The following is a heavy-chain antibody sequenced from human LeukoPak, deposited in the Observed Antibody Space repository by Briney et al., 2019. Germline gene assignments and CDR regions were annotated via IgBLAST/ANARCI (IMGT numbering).Heavy chain of an antibody. D-gene: IGHD2-2*01. J-gene: IGHJ4*02. CDR2: FDPEDGET. CDR3: ASGTTDIVVVPATLRNYCFDY. CDR1: GYTLTELS. V-gene: IGHV1-24*01. Sequence: ASVKVSCKVSGYTLTELSMHWVRQAPGKGLEWMGGFDPEDGETIYAQKFQGRVTMTEDTSTDTAYMELSSLRSEDTAVYYCASGTTDIVVVPATLRNYCFDYWGQGTLVTVSS.